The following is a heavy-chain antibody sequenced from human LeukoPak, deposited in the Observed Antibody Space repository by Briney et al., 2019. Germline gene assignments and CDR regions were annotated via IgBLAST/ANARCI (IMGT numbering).Heavy chain of an antibody. V-gene: IGHV3-20*04. CDR2: INWNGGST. Sequence: GGSLRLSCAASGFTFDDYGMSWVRQAPGKGLEWVSGINWNGGSTGYADSVKGRFTISRDNAKNSLYLQMNSLRAEDTAVYYCARSGGSGSYYMPYYFDYWGQGTLVTVSS. D-gene: IGHD3-10*01. J-gene: IGHJ4*02. CDR3: ARSGGSGSYYMPYYFDY. CDR1: GFTFDDYG.